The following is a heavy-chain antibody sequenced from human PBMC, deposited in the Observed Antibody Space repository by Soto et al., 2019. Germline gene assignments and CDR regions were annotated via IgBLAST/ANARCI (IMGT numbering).Heavy chain of an antibody. J-gene: IGHJ4*02. CDR1: GFTMSSYG. CDR3: AKGAPSTVTTYDY. Sequence: AGSLGLSCAASGFTMSSYGMDWVRQAPGKGLEWVADIKDYGSEKYYAESVKGRFTISRDNSKNTLYLQMNSLRAEDTAVYYCAKGAPSTVTTYDYWGQGTLVTVSS. V-gene: IGHV3-33*05. CDR2: IKDYGSEK. D-gene: IGHD4-17*01.